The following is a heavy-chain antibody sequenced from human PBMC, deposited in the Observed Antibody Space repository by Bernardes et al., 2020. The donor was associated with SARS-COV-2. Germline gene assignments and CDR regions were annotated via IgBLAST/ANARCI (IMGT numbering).Heavy chain of an antibody. D-gene: IGHD5-12*01. CDR3: AHSKRWLRGQYYFDY. J-gene: IGHJ4*02. Sequence: SGPTLLKPTQSLTLTCPVSGFSLRPPGVGVGWIRQPPGKALEWLALISWDDDKRYNPSLNNSLTITKDTSKNQVVLTLANMDPVDTATYYCAHSKRWLRGQYYFDYWGQGTLVTLSS. V-gene: IGHV2-5*02. CDR2: ISWDDDK. CDR1: GFSLRPPGVG.